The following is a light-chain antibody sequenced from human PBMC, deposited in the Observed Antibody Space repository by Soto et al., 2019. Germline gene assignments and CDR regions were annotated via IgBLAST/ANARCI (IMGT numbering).Light chain of an antibody. CDR3: SSYTSSSTPLYV. J-gene: IGLJ1*01. Sequence: QSVLTQPASVSGSPGQSITISCTGTSSDVGGYNYVSWYQQHPGKAPKLMSYDVSNRPSGVSNRFSGSKSGNTASLTISGLQAEDEADYYCSSYTSSSTPLYVFGTGTKLTVL. CDR1: SSDVGGYNY. CDR2: DVS. V-gene: IGLV2-14*01.